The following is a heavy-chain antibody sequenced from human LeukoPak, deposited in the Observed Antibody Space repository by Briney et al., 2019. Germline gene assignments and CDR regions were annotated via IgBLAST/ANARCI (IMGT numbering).Heavy chain of an antibody. V-gene: IGHV3-74*01. CDR3: ATVFDF. J-gene: IGHJ5*01. CDR2: IDDVGSGT. Sequence: GGSLRLSCAVSGFTLSSNGMHWVRQVPGKGLEWVSRIDDVGSGTSYADSVKGRFTISRDDAKNTVYLQMNSLRAEDTAVYYCATVFDFWGQGTLVTVSS. D-gene: IGHD2-21*02. CDR1: GFTLSSNG.